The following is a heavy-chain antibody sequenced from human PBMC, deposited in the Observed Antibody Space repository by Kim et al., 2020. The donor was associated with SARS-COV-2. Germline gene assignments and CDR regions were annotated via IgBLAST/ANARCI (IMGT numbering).Heavy chain of an antibody. J-gene: IGHJ3*02. CDR1: GDSVSSNSAA. CDR2: TYYRSKWYN. CDR3: ARASSLKTGKFSYFGSILSAFDI. Sequence: SQTLSLTCAISGDSVSSNSAAWNWIRQSPSRGLEWLGRTYYRSKWYNDYAVSVKSRITINPDTSKNQFSLQLNSVTPEDTAVYYCARASSLKTGKFSYFGSILSAFDIWGQGTMVTVSS. V-gene: IGHV6-1*01. D-gene: IGHD1-1*01.